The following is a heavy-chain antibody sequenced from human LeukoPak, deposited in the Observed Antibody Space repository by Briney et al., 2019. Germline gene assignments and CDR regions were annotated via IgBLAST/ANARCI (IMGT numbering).Heavy chain of an antibody. J-gene: IGHJ4*02. CDR2: IDGSGSRT. CDR1: GFTFNTYA. CDR3: AKKGLASANRPPYFDY. Sequence: GGSLRLSCAASGFTFNTYAMNWVRQAPGKGLEWVSEIDGSGSRTYYADSVKGRFTISRDNSKNTLYLQINSLRADDTAVFYCAKKGLASANRPPYFDYYGQGTLVTVS. V-gene: IGHV3-23*01. D-gene: IGHD6-13*01.